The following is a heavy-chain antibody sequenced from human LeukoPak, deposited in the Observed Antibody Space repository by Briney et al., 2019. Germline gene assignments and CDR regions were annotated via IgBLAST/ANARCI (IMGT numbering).Heavy chain of an antibody. D-gene: IGHD3-22*01. Sequence: SGGSLRLSCAASGFTFSSYAMSWVRQAPGKGLEWVSAISGSGGSTYYADSVKGRFTISRDNSKNTLYLQMNSLRAEDTAVYYCAKSPTDSSGYYYDPFDIWGQGTMVTVSS. CDR3: AKSPTDSSGYYYDPFDI. J-gene: IGHJ3*02. V-gene: IGHV3-23*01. CDR1: GFTFSSYA. CDR2: ISGSGGST.